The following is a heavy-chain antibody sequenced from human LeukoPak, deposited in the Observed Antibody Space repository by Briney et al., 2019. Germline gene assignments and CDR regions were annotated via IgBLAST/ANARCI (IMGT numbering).Heavy chain of an antibody. V-gene: IGHV3-9*01. Sequence: GRSLRLSCAASGFTFDDYAMYWVRQAPGKGLEWVSGISWNSGSIGYADSVKGRFTISRANAKNSLYLQMNSLRAEDTALYYCAKEITIFGVVTSAGNFDYWGQGTLVTVSS. CDR3: AKEITIFGVVTSAGNFDY. D-gene: IGHD3-3*01. CDR2: ISWNSGSI. J-gene: IGHJ4*02. CDR1: GFTFDDYA.